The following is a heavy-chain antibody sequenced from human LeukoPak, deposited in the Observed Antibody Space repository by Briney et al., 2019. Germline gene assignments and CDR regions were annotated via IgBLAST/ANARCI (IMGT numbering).Heavy chain of an antibody. CDR1: GFTFSDYY. CDR3: AKDSSGLWFGKLNGYFDY. D-gene: IGHD3-10*01. CDR2: ISSSGSTI. J-gene: IGHJ4*02. V-gene: IGHV3-11*01. Sequence: GGSLRLSCAASGFTFSDYYMSWIRQAPGKGLEWVSYISSSGSTIYYADSVKGRFTISRDNSKNTLYMQMNSLRAEDTAVYYCAKDSSGLWFGKLNGYFDYWGQGTLVTVSS.